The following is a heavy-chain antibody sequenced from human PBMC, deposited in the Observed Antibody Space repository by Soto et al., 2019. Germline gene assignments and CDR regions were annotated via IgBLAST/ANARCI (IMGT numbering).Heavy chain of an antibody. Sequence: GGSLRLSCAASGFTFSSYAMSWVRQAPGKGLEWVSAISGGGGSTYYADSVKGRFTIARDDDNNSLYLQMNSLRPEDTALYYCVKDSYADFHRVLSTAEYFFDYWGHGTLVTVSS. V-gene: IGHV3-23*01. CDR1: GFTFSSYA. J-gene: IGHJ4*01. D-gene: IGHD2-15*01. CDR2: ISGGGGST. CDR3: VKDSYADFHRVLSTAEYFFDY.